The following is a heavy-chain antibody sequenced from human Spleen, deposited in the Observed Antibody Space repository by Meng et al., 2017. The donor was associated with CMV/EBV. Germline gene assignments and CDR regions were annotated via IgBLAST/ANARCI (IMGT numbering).Heavy chain of an antibody. CDR1: GFTFSDHY. CDR3: ASSSAATTGGMDV. D-gene: IGHD1-1*01. Sequence: GGSLRLSCAASGFTFSDHYMSWVRQAPGKGLEWVSSISSSSSYIYYADSVKGRFTISRDNAKNSLYLQMNSLRAEDTAVYYCASSSAATTGGMDVWGQGTTVTVSS. CDR2: ISSSSSYI. V-gene: IGHV3-21*01. J-gene: IGHJ6*02.